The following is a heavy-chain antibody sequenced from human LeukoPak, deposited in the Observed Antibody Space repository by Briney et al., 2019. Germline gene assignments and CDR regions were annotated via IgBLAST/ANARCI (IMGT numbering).Heavy chain of an antibody. D-gene: IGHD2-15*01. CDR2: IYYSGGT. CDR1: GGSISSSSYY. Sequence: SETLSLTCTVSGGSISSSSYYWGWIRQPPGKGLEWIGSIYYSGGTYYNPSLKSRVTISVDTSKNQFSLKLSSVTAADTAVYYCAKDCSIHEPYYFDYWGQGTLVTVSS. J-gene: IGHJ4*02. V-gene: IGHV4-39*07. CDR3: AKDCSIHEPYYFDY.